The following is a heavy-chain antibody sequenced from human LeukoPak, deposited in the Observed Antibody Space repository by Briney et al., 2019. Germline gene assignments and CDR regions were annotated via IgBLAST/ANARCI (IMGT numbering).Heavy chain of an antibody. CDR1: GGSISSYY. D-gene: IGHD3-10*01. CDR3: GRDRGGSGSYYNGFDF. V-gene: IGHV4-59*01. J-gene: IGHJ4*02. CDR2: IYYSGST. Sequence: SETLSLTCTVSGGSISSYYWSWIRQPPGKGLERIGYIYYSGSTNYNTSLKSRAAIPVDTSKNQSFPRLSSVAAAETAAYYGGRDRGGSGSYYNGFDFWGQGTLVTVSS.